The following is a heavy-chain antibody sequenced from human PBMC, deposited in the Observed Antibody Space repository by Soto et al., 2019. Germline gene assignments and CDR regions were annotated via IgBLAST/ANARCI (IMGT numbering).Heavy chain of an antibody. CDR1: GFTLSMSA. CDR3: AKDRGIIVKAGDAFDV. J-gene: IGHJ3*01. D-gene: IGHD3-16*02. CDR2: ISDSGDRT. Sequence: EVQLMESGGGLVQPGGSLRLSCASSGFTLSMSAVNWVRQAPGKGLEWVSYISDSGDRTYYADSVKGRFTISRDRSKNTGSLQMDSLRAEYTAVYYCAKDRGIIVKAGDAFDVWGQGTKVTVSS. V-gene: IGHV3-23*01.